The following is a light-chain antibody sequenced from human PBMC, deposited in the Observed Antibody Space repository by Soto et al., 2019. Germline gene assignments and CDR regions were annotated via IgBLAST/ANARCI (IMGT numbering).Light chain of an antibody. CDR3: QQRSNWPLTWT. CDR1: QSVSSY. J-gene: IGKJ1*01. V-gene: IGKV3-11*01. Sequence: EIVLTQSPATLSLSPGERATLSCRASQSVSSYLAWYQQKPGQAPRLLIYDASNRATGIPARFSGSGSGTDLTITISSREPEDFAVYYCQQRSNWPLTWTFGQGTKVEIK. CDR2: DAS.